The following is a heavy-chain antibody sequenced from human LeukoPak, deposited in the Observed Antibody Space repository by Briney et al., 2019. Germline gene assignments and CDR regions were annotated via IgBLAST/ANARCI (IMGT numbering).Heavy chain of an antibody. J-gene: IGHJ3*02. Sequence: ASVKVSCKASGYIFTSYSISWVRQAPGQGLEWMGWMSAYSGDTNYVQNFQSRLTMTTDTSTSTAYMELKSLRSDDTAVYYCARDEGPPIAAANIWGLETKVTVSS. V-gene: IGHV1-18*01. D-gene: IGHD6-13*01. CDR3: ARDEGPPIAAANI. CDR1: GYIFTSYS. CDR2: MSAYSGDT.